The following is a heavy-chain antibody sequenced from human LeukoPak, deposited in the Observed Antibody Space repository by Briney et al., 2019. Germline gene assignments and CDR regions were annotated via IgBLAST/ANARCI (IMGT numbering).Heavy chain of an antibody. J-gene: IGHJ4*02. CDR1: GYTFTSYD. D-gene: IGHD2-15*01. V-gene: IGHV1-8*03. CDR3: ARGNRYCSGGSCPYYFDY. Sequence: ASVKVSCKASGYTFTSYDINWVRQATGQGLEWMGWMNPNSGNTGYAQKFQGRVTITRNTSISTAYMELSSLRSEDTAVYYCARGNRYCSGGSCPYYFDYWGQGILVTVSS. CDR2: MNPNSGNT.